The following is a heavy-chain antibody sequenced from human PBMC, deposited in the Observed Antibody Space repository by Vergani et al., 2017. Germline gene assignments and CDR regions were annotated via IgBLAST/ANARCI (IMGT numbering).Heavy chain of an antibody. J-gene: IGHJ6*03. CDR3: ARESSSSSSLPYCYYMDV. Sequence: QVQLVQSGAEVKKPGSSVKVSCKASGGTFSSYAISWARQAPGQGLEWMGRISAYNGNTNYAQKLQGRVTMTTDTSTSTAYMELRSLRSDDTAVYYCARESSSSSSLPYCYYMDVWGKGTTVTVSS. D-gene: IGHD6-6*01. CDR1: GGTFSSYA. CDR2: ISAYNGNT. V-gene: IGHV1-18*01.